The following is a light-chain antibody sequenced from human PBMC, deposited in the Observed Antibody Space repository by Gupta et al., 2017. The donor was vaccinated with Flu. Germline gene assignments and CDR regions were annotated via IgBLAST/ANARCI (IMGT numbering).Light chain of an antibody. V-gene: IGLV2-8*01. CDR1: GENIGSYNY. Sequence: QSDLTQPPSASGSSGQSVTISCTGTGENIGSYNYVSWYQQHPGKAPRLLIYEVNKRPSGVPDRFSGFKPGITASLTVSGLRVEDAATYYCGSYAGLNNLMFGGGTKVTVL. CDR2: EVN. CDR3: GSYAGLNNLM. J-gene: IGLJ3*02.